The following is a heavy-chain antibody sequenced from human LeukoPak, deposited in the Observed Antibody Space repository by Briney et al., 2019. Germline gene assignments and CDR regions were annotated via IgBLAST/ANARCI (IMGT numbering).Heavy chain of an antibody. J-gene: IGHJ3*02. Sequence: PGGSLRLSCAASGFTFSSYGMHWVRQAPGKGLEWVAFIRYDGNNKDYADSIKGRFTISRDNSKNTLYLQMKSLRVEDTAVYYCAKGYGDLVAFDIWGQGTMVTVSS. V-gene: IGHV3-30*02. D-gene: IGHD4-17*01. CDR1: GFTFSSYG. CDR3: AKGYGDLVAFDI. CDR2: IRYDGNNK.